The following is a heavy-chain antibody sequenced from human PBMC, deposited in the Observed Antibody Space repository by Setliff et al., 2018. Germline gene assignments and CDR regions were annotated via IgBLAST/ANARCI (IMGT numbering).Heavy chain of an antibody. CDR1: GFTFSTYS. Sequence: GGSLRLSCAASGFTFSTYSMIWVRQAPGKGLEWVSSISPSSSHIYYADSVKGRFSISRDNAKNSLYLQMNSLRAEDTSVYYCAKLVWLTTWYYMDVWGKGTTVTVSS. CDR2: ISPSSSHI. J-gene: IGHJ6*03. V-gene: IGHV3-21*04. D-gene: IGHD5-18*01. CDR3: AKLVWLTTWYYMDV.